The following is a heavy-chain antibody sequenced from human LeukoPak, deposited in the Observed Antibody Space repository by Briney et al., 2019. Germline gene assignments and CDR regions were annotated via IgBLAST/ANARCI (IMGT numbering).Heavy chain of an antibody. Sequence: GGSLRLSCAAPGITFRSFYMSWVRQAPGKGLEWVANINQDGRQKNYVDSVKGRFTISRDNAKNSLYLEMNSLRSEDTAVYYCARDQEQLNLWGQGTMVTVSS. CDR1: GITFRSFY. D-gene: IGHD6-19*01. V-gene: IGHV3-7*04. CDR3: ARDQEQLNL. CDR2: INQDGRQK. J-gene: IGHJ3*01.